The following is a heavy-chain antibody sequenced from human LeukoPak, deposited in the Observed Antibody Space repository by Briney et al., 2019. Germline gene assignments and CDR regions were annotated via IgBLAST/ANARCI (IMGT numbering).Heavy chain of an antibody. CDR1: GGSISSSSYY. Sequence: SETLSLTCTVSGGSISSSSYYWSWILQPPGKGLEWIGHIYDSGSTTYNPSLKSRVTMSVDTSKNQFSLNLSSVTAADTAVYYCARGRIGGPKAPFDYWGQGTLVTVSS. CDR3: ARGRIGGPKAPFDY. CDR2: IYDSGST. J-gene: IGHJ4*02. D-gene: IGHD3-16*01. V-gene: IGHV4-61*01.